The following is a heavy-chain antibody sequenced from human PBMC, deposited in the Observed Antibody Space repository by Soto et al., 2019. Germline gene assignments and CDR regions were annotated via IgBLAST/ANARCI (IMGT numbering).Heavy chain of an antibody. Sequence: SETLSLTCTVSGGSISSYYWSWIRQPPGKGLEWIGYFYYTGSTNYNPSLKSRVTISVDTSKNQFSLKLSSVTAADTAVYYCARRYGGTFDYWGQGTLVTVSS. D-gene: IGHD2-15*01. CDR2: FYYTGST. J-gene: IGHJ4*02. CDR1: GGSISSYY. V-gene: IGHV4-59*08. CDR3: ARRYGGTFDY.